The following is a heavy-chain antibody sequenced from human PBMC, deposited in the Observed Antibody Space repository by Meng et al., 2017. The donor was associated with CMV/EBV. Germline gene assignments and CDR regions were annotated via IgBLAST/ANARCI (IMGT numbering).Heavy chain of an antibody. CDR3: ARAAIGGYCGGDCYYPGPRFDY. CDR1: GGSISSSSYY. V-gene: IGHV4-39*07. J-gene: IGHJ4*02. Sequence: SETLSLTCTVSGGSISSSSYYWGWIRQPPGKGLEWIGSIYYSGSTNYNPSLKSRVTISVDTSKNQFSLKLSSVTAADTAVYYCARAAIGGYCGGDCYYPGPRFDYWGQGTLVTVSS. CDR2: IYYSGST. D-gene: IGHD2-21*01.